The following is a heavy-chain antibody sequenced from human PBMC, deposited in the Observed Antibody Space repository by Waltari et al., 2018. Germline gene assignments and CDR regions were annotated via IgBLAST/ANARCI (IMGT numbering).Heavy chain of an antibody. CDR2: IKHSGSN. CDR1: GFTFGDYV. J-gene: IGHJ4*02. CDR3: ARVAAAVGGVDY. D-gene: IGHD6-13*01. Sequence: VQLVESGGGLVQPGRSLRLSCTASGFTFGDYVMSWFHQAPGKGLEWIGEIKHSGSNNDNPSLKSRVTISVDTSKNQFSLKLSSVTAADTAVYYCARVAAAVGGVDYWGQGTLVTVSS. V-gene: IGHV4-34*01.